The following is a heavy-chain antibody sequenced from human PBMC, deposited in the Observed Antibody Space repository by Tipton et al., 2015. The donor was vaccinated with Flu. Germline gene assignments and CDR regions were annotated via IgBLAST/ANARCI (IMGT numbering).Heavy chain of an antibody. D-gene: IGHD6-13*01. CDR1: GGSINYNH. Sequence: TLSLTCTVSGGSINYNHWSWIRQSPGKGLKWIGYIYYNGNINYNPSLKSRVTISVDTSKNQFYLKLTSLTASDTAVYYCARHIYAQLGPPYFDFWGQGALVTVSS. CDR3: ARHIYAQLGPPYFDF. J-gene: IGHJ4*02. CDR2: IYYNGNI. V-gene: IGHV4-59*08.